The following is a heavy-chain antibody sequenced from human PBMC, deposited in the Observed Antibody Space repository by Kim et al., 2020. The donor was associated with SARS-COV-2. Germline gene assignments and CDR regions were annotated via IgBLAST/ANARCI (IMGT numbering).Heavy chain of an antibody. V-gene: IGHV1-46*04. D-gene: IGHD2-15*01. J-gene: IGHJ4*02. Sequence: YAQKLQGRVTMTWDKSTSTGCMDLSSLTSEDRAVYYCARGGGNPPFDYWGQGTLVTVSS. CDR3: ARGGGNPPFDY.